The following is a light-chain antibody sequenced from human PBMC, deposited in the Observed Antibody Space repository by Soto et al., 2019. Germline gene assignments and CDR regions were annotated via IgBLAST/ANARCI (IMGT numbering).Light chain of an antibody. Sequence: EIMMTQSPATVSVSPGERATLSCSASQSIRTNVAWYQQKRGQALRLLIYDASTRATGLSSRFSGSGSGTEFTLTISSLQSEDVAIYYCQQYNDWPPLTFGGGTRLEI. CDR3: QQYNDWPPLT. CDR2: DAS. J-gene: IGKJ4*01. V-gene: IGKV3-15*01. CDR1: QSIRTN.